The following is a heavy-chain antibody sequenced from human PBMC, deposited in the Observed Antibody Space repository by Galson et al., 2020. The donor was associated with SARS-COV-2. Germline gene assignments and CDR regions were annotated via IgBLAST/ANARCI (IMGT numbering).Heavy chain of an antibody. J-gene: IGHJ4*02. CDR2: IYYSGST. V-gene: IGHV4-39*02. Sequence: SETLSITCTVSGGYISSSSYYWGWIRQPPGKGLEWIGSIYYSGSTYYNPSLKSRVTISVDTSKNQFSLKLSSVTAADTAVYYCARDLWGSSWSLWGQGTLVTVSS. CDR3: ARDLWGSSWSL. CDR1: GGYISSSSYY. D-gene: IGHD6-13*01.